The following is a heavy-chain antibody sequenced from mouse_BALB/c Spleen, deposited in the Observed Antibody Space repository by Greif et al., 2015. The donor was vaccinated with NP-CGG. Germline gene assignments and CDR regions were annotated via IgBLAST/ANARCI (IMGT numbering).Heavy chain of an antibody. J-gene: IGHJ3*01. CDR2: IRNKANGYTT. V-gene: IGHV7-3*02. CDR3: ARADGYYWFAY. D-gene: IGHD2-3*01. Sequence: EVQLQESGGGLVQPGGSLRLSCATSGFTFTDYYMSWVRQPPGKAHEWLGFIRNKANGYTTEYSASVKGRFTISRDNSQSILYLQMNTLRAEDSATYYCARADGYYWFAYWGQGTLVTVSA. CDR1: GFTFTDYY.